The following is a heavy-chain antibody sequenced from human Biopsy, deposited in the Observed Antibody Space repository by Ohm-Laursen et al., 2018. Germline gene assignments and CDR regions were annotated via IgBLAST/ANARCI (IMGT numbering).Heavy chain of an antibody. Sequence: LSLTCAVNGESSIGYFWNWIRQPPGKGLEWIGEINQSGSTKYNPSLKRRATLSADSSNSLFSLRLTSVTAADTAIYYCARGSGYFKLDVWGQGTTVTVSS. D-gene: IGHD5-12*01. J-gene: IGHJ6*02. CDR1: GESSIGYF. CDR3: ARGSGYFKLDV. CDR2: INQSGST. V-gene: IGHV4-34*01.